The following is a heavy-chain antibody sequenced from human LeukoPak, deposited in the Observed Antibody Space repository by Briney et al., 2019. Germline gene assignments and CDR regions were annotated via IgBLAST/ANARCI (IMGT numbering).Heavy chain of an antibody. Sequence: SETLSLTCTVSGDSISPNYWSWIRQPPGKGLEWIGEINHSGSTNYNPSLKSRVTISVDTSKNQFSLKLSSVTAADTAVYYCARALGYCSSTSCGDYYMDVWGKGTTVTVSS. CDR3: ARALGYCSSTSCGDYYMDV. J-gene: IGHJ6*03. V-gene: IGHV4-34*01. CDR1: GDSISPNY. CDR2: INHSGST. D-gene: IGHD2-2*01.